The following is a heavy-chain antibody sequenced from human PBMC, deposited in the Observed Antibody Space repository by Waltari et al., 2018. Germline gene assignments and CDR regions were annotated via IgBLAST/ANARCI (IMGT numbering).Heavy chain of an antibody. J-gene: IGHJ4*02. D-gene: IGHD3-22*01. Sequence: QVQLQESGPGLVKPSGTLSLTCAVSGGSISSSNWWSWVRQPPGKGLEWIGEIYHSGSTNYNPSLKIRVTISVDKSKNQFSLKLSSVTAADTAVYYCARENYYDSSGPGFDYWGQGTLVTVSS. CDR2: IYHSGST. CDR1: GGSISSSNW. CDR3: ARENYYDSSGPGFDY. V-gene: IGHV4-4*02.